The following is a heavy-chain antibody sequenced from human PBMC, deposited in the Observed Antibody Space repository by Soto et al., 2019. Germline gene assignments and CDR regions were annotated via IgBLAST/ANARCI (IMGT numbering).Heavy chain of an antibody. Sequence: QVQIEQSGGEVRKPGASVKVSCKASGYTFTDYGITWVRQAPGKGPEWMGWISCHNGNTSHAQKFQDRVTMSTETSTRTAYMELRSLISEDTAVYYCTRGPRDIAGYYRDWFDPWGQGTLVTVSS. D-gene: IGHD1-26*01. CDR1: GYTFTDYG. CDR3: TRGPRDIAGYYRDWFDP. V-gene: IGHV1-18*01. J-gene: IGHJ5*02. CDR2: ISCHNGNT.